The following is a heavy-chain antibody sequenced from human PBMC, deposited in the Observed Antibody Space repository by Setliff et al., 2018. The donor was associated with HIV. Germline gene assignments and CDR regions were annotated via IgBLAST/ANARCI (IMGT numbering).Heavy chain of an antibody. CDR1: GGSISSSTYY. Sequence: PSETLSLTCTVSGGSISSSTYYWGWIRQPPGKGLEWIGTIYYSGSTYYNPSLKSRLTISVDTSKNQFSLKLSSVTAADTAVYYCARRDGYSYGFDIWGQGTMVTVSS. J-gene: IGHJ3*02. V-gene: IGHV4-39*01. CDR2: IYYSGST. D-gene: IGHD5-18*01. CDR3: ARRDGYSYGFDI.